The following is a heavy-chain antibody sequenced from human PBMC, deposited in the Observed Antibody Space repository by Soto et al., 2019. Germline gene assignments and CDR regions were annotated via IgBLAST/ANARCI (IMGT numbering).Heavy chain of an antibody. CDR3: ARATDYYGSYWFDP. V-gene: IGHV3-53*04. CDR1: GFNVSSNY. Sequence: GGSLRLSYAASGFNVSSNYMSWVRQAPGKGLEWVSVIYSGGSTYYADSVKGRFTISRHNSKNTLYLQMNSLRAEDTAVYYCARATDYYGSYWFDPWGQGTLVTVSS. CDR2: IYSGGST. D-gene: IGHD3-10*01. J-gene: IGHJ5*02.